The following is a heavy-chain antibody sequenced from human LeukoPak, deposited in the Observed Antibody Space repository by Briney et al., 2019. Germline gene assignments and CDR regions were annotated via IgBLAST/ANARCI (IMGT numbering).Heavy chain of an antibody. D-gene: IGHD6-6*01. CDR2: IYYSGST. V-gene: IGHV4-59*08. CDR1: GGSIGSYY. CDR3: ARHAVSSSPRDAFDI. Sequence: SETLSLTCTVSGGSIGSYYWSWIRQPPGKGLEWIGYIYYSGSTNYNPSLKSRVTISVDTSKNQFSLKLSSVTAADTAVYYCARHAVSSSPRDAFDIWGQGTMVTVSS. J-gene: IGHJ3*02.